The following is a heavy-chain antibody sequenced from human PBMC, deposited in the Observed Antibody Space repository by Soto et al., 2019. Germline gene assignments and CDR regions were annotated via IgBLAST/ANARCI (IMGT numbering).Heavy chain of an antibody. D-gene: IGHD2-15*01. CDR2: ISSSSSTI. CDR1: GFTFSSYS. V-gene: IGHV3-48*02. J-gene: IGHJ4*02. CDR3: ASDRVVVAATPFYY. Sequence: EVQLVESGGGLVQPGGSLRLSCAASGFTFSSYSMNWVRQAPGKGLEWVSYISSSSSTIYYADSVKGRFTISRDNXXNSLYLQMNGLGDEDTAGYYCASDRVVVAATPFYYWGQGTLVTVSS.